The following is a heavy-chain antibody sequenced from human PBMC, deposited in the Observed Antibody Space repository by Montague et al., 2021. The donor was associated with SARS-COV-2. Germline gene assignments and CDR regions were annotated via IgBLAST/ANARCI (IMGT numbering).Heavy chain of an antibody. CDR3: ARGLQYFDWSPYGMDV. Sequence: SLRLSCAASGFTFSSYDMHWVRQTTGKGLEWVSAIGSAGDTYYPGSVKGRFTISRENAKNSLYLQMNSLRAGDTAVYYCARGLQYFDWSPYGMDVWGQGTTVTVSS. D-gene: IGHD3-9*01. V-gene: IGHV3-13*01. J-gene: IGHJ6*02. CDR2: IGSAGDT. CDR1: GFTFSSYD.